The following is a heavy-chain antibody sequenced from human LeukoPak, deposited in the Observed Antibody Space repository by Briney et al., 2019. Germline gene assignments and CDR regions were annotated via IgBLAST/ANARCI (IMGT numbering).Heavy chain of an antibody. CDR1: GFTFSDSY. D-gene: IGHD2-21*02. V-gene: IGHV3-11*05. Sequence: GGSLRLSCAASGFTFSDSYMSWIRQTPGKGLEWLSYISSSSSDTNYADSVKGRFTISRDNSKNTLYLQMNSLRAEDTAVYYCAKGSNCGGDCLRFVDVWGQGTTVTVSS. J-gene: IGHJ6*02. CDR3: AKGSNCGGDCLRFVDV. CDR2: ISSSSSDT.